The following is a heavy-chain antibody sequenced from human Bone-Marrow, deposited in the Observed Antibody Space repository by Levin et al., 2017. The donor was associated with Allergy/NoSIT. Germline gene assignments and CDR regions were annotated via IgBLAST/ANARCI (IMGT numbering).Heavy chain of an antibody. Sequence: NASETLSLTCAVNGASFSGYFWTWIRQSPGKGLEWIGQINFNGITTYNPSLKSRVIISVDPTKKQFSLKLNFLTAADTAVYFCARGGEVPSQYYFDYWGQGTPVTVSS. J-gene: IGHJ4*02. CDR3: ARGGEVPSQYYFDY. D-gene: IGHD1-1*01. CDR1: GASFSGYF. CDR2: INFNGIT. V-gene: IGHV4-34*01.